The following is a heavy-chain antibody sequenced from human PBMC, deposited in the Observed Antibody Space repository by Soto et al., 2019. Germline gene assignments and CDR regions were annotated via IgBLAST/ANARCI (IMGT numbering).Heavy chain of an antibody. J-gene: IGHJ5*02. CDR3: ARGGVRGGWFDP. CDR1: VYTFTSYA. CDR2: INAGNGNT. V-gene: IGHV1-3*01. Sequence: QVQLVQSGAEVKKPGASVKVSCKASVYTFTSYAMHWVRQAPGQRLEWMGWINAGNGNTKYSQKFQGRVTITRDTSASTAYMELSSLRSEDAAVYYCARGGVRGGWFDPWGQGTLVTVSS. D-gene: IGHD3-10*01.